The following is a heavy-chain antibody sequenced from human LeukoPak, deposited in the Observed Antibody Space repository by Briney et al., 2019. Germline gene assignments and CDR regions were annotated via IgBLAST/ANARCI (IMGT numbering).Heavy chain of an antibody. Sequence: ASVKVSCKTSGYTFTSYGFSWVRQAPGQGLEWMGGTIPKFGIVNYSQKFQGRLTINADQSTSTAYMELRSLGSGDTAVYYCARDFGGRYCNGGSCYSNFDFWGQGTLVTVSS. CDR2: TIPKFGIV. V-gene: IGHV1-69*10. D-gene: IGHD2-15*01. J-gene: IGHJ4*02. CDR1: GYTFTSYG. CDR3: ARDFGGRYCNGGSCYSNFDF.